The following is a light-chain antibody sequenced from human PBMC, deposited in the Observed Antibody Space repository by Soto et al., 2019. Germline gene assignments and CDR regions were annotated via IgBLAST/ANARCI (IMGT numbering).Light chain of an antibody. CDR3: SSYSISTAYL. Sequence: QYALTQPASVSACPGQSITISCTGTSSDVGGYDYVSWYHLHPGKAPKLMVFEVSNRPAGVSYRFSGSKSGNTASLTSSGPQAEDEAYYFCSSYSISTAYLFGTGTKVTVL. V-gene: IGLV2-14*01. CDR2: EVS. J-gene: IGLJ1*01. CDR1: SSDVGGYDY.